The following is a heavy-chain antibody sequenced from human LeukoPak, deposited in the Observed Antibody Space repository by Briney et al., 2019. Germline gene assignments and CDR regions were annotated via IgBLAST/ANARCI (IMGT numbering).Heavy chain of an antibody. CDR2: IWYDGSNK. D-gene: IGHD2-2*02. J-gene: IGHJ4*02. Sequence: GRSLRLSCAASGFTFSSYGMHWVRQAPGKGLEWVAAIWYDGSNKYYADSVKGRFTISRDNSKNTLYLQMNSLRAEDTAVYYCARERRVVVVPAAIVAYFDYWGQGTLVTVSS. CDR1: GFTFSSYG. CDR3: ARERRVVVVPAAIVAYFDY. V-gene: IGHV3-33*01.